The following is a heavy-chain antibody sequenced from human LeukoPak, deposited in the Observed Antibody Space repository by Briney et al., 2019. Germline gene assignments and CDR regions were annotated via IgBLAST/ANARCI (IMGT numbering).Heavy chain of an antibody. CDR1: GFTFSRYN. V-gene: IGHV3-9*01. D-gene: IGHD3-22*01. Sequence: GGSLRLSCAASGFTFSRYNMNWVRQAPGKGLEWVSGISWNSGSIGYADSVKGRFTISRDNAKNSLYLQMNSLRAEDTALYYCAKDTDYYDSSGSDFDYWGQGTLVTVSS. J-gene: IGHJ4*02. CDR2: ISWNSGSI. CDR3: AKDTDYYDSSGSDFDY.